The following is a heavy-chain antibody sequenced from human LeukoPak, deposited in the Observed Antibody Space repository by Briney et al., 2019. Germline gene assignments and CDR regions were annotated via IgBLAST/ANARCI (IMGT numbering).Heavy chain of an antibody. CDR2: IYYSGST. D-gene: IGHD6-19*01. CDR1: GGSISSYY. Sequence: PSETLSLTCTVSGGSISSYYWSWIRQPPGKGLEWIGYIYYSGSTNYNPSLKSRVTISVDTSKNQFSLKLSSVTAADTAVYYCARDSGSGWYREAPFDYWGQGTLVTVSS. V-gene: IGHV4-59*01. J-gene: IGHJ4*02. CDR3: ARDSGSGWYREAPFDY.